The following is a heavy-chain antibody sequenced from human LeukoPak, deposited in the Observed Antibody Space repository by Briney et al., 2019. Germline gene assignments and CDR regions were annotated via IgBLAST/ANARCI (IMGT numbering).Heavy chain of an antibody. V-gene: IGHV1-69*05. Sequence: MGGIIPIFGTANYAQKFQGRVTMTRDTSTSTVYMELSSLRSEDTAVYYCARDDSSGYERDYWGQGTLVTVSS. D-gene: IGHD3-22*01. J-gene: IGHJ4*02. CDR3: ARDDSSGYERDY. CDR2: IIPIFGTA.